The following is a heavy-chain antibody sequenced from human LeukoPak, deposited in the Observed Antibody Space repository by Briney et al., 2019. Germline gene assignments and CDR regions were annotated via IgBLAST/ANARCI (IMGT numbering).Heavy chain of an antibody. J-gene: IGHJ4*02. D-gene: IGHD5-18*01. CDR3: ARHFQLGYSYGNYFDY. Sequence: SETLSLTCTVSGGSISSSDYSWGWIRQPPGKGLEWIGSIYYSGSTYYYPSLESRITISVDTSKNQFSLKLSSVTAADTAVYYCARHFQLGYSYGNYFDYWGQGTLVTVSS. CDR1: GGSISSSDYS. V-gene: IGHV4-39*01. CDR2: IYYSGST.